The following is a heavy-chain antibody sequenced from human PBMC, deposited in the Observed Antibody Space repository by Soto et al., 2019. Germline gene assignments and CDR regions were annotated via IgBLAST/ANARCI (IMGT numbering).Heavy chain of an antibody. CDR1: GGSISSSPYY. Sequence: QLQLQESGPGLVKPSETLSLTCTVSGGSISSSPYYWGWIRQPPGKGLEWIGSIYFSGGSHYNPSLKSRVTMSVETSQNQFSVRLTSVTAADTAVYYCARQDRPEGFYSYYYYMDVWGKGTTVTVSS. CDR2: IYFSGGS. CDR3: ARQDRPEGFYSYYYYMDV. V-gene: IGHV4-39*01. J-gene: IGHJ6*03.